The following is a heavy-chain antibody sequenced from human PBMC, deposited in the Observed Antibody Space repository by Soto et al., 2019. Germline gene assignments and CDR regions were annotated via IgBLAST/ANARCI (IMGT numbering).Heavy chain of an antibody. Sequence: PGGSLRLSCAASGFTFSSYWMHWVRQAPGKGLVWVSRIDNAGSSGSTIYYADSVKGRFTISRDNAKNSLYLQMNSLRAEDTAVYYCARDHFDIVLVPAAMSDYYYYGMDVWGQGTTVTVSS. CDR1: GFTFSSYW. D-gene: IGHD2-2*01. J-gene: IGHJ6*02. V-gene: IGHV3-48*04. CDR3: ARDHFDIVLVPAAMSDYYYYGMDV. CDR2: IDNAGSSGSTI.